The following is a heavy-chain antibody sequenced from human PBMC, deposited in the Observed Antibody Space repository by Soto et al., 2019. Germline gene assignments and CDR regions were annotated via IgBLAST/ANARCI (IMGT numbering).Heavy chain of an antibody. Sequence: VTVSFADSGYTVTVYYRHWVRQAHGQGLEWMGWINPNSGGTNYAQKFQGWVTMTRDTSISTAYMELSRLGSDDTAVYYCARDIAAAVNNYYYGMDVWGQGTTVTVSS. CDR3: ARDIAAAVNNYYYGMDV. CDR1: GYTVTVYY. J-gene: IGHJ6*02. CDR2: INPNSGGT. V-gene: IGHV1-2*04. D-gene: IGHD6-13*01.